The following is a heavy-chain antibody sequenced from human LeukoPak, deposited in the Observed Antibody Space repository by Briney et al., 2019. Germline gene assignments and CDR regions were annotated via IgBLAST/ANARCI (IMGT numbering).Heavy chain of an antibody. V-gene: IGHV4-38-2*01. J-gene: IGHJ5*01. Sequence: SETLSLTCAVSGYSISRGYYWGWLRQPPGEGLEWIGTIYHSGNTYYNPSLKSRVTISVDTSKNEFSLKLTSVTAADTAVYYCARAHIVVLPAANRPTWFDPCGQGTLVTVLS. D-gene: IGHD2-2*01. CDR3: ARAHIVVLPAANRPTWFDP. CDR2: IYHSGNT. CDR1: GYSISRGYY.